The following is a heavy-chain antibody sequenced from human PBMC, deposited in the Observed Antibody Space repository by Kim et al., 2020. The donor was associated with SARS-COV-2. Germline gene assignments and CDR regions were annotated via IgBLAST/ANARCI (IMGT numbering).Heavy chain of an antibody. CDR1: GGTFSSYA. J-gene: IGHJ6*02. Sequence: SVKVSCKASGGTFSSYAISWVRQAPGQGLEWMGGIIPIFGTANYAQKFQGRVTITADESTSTAYMELSSLRSEDTAVYYCARGGRELEGVDYYYYYGMDVWGQGTTVTVSS. V-gene: IGHV1-69*13. D-gene: IGHD1-1*01. CDR3: ARGGRELEGVDYYYYYGMDV. CDR2: IIPIFGTA.